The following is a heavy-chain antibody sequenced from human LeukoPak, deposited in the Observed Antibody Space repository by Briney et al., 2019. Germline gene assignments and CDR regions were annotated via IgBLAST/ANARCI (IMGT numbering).Heavy chain of an antibody. CDR1: GFTFDDYA. CDR2: ISWNSGSI. D-gene: IGHD6-13*01. V-gene: IGHV3-9*01. CDR3: AKDRIAAAFNYFDY. J-gene: IGHJ4*02. Sequence: PGGSLRLSCAASGFTFDDYAMHWVRQAPGKGLEWVSGISWNSGSIGYADSVKGRFTISRDNSKNTLYLQMNSLRAEDTAVYYCAKDRIAAAFNYFDYWGQGTLVTVSS.